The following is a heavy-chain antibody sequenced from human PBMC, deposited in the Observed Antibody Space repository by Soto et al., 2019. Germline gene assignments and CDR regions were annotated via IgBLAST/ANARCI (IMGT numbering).Heavy chain of an antibody. CDR1: GYIFTGYY. D-gene: IGHD2-2*01. V-gene: IGHV1-2*02. CDR2: INPNSGAS. Sequence: QVQLVQSGAEVKKPGASVKVSCKASGYIFTGYYIHWVRQAPGQGLEWMGGINPNSGASNYAQKFQGRVTMTRDTSISTAYMERSRLRSDDTAVYYCGRYCSSTSCQFDPWGQGTLVTVSS. CDR3: GRYCSSTSCQFDP. J-gene: IGHJ5*02.